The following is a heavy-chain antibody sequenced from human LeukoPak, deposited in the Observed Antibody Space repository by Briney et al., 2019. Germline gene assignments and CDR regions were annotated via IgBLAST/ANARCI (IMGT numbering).Heavy chain of an antibody. V-gene: IGHV3-21*01. J-gene: IGHJ4*02. D-gene: IGHD5-12*01. CDR1: GFSFSNYN. CDR2: ISTSSSYI. CDR3: ARGGFIVATIYYYFDY. Sequence: PGGSLRLSCAASGFSFSNYNMNWVRQAPGKGLEWVSSISTSSSYIYYADSVKGRFTISRDNAKNSLYLQMNSLRAEDTAVYYCARGGFIVATIYYYFDYWGQGTLVTVSS.